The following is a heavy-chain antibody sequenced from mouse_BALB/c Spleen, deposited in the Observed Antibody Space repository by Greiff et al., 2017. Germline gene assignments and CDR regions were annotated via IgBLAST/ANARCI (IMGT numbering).Heavy chain of an antibody. V-gene: IGHV1-69*02. CDR3: TRSELVHWYFDV. D-gene: IGHD1-1*02. Sequence: QVQLKQPGAELVRPGASVKLSCKASGYTFTSYWINWVKQRPGQGLEWIGNIYPSDSYTNYNQKFKDKATLTVDKSSSTAYMQLSSPTSEDSAVYYCTRSELVHWYFDVWGAGTTVTVSS. J-gene: IGHJ1*01. CDR2: IYPSDSYT. CDR1: GYTFTSYW.